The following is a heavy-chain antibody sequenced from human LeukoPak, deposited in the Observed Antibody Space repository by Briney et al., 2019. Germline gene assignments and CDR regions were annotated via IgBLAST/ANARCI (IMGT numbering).Heavy chain of an antibody. CDR1: GGSISSSSYS. Sequence: PSETLSLTCTVSGGSISSSSYSWSWIRQPPGKGLEWIGYIYHSGSTYYNPSLKSRVTISVDRSKNQFSLKLSSVTAADTAVYYCARGVAAADFDYWGQGTLVTVSS. CDR3: ARGVAAADFDY. CDR2: IYHSGST. J-gene: IGHJ4*02. V-gene: IGHV4-30-2*01. D-gene: IGHD6-13*01.